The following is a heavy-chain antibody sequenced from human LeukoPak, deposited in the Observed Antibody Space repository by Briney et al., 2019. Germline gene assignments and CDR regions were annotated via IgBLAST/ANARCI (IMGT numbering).Heavy chain of an antibody. J-gene: IGHJ4*02. CDR1: GFAFSSYA. CDR2: ISRRDDYT. V-gene: IGHV3-23*01. Sequence: GGSLRLSCAASGFAFSSYAMSWVRQPPGKGLEWVSVISRRDDYTYYADSVKGRFTISRDNSKNTLYLQMNTLRAEDTAVYYCASSVGTGDSSGWYGRYYWGQGTLVTVSS. D-gene: IGHD6-19*01. CDR3: ASSVGTGDSSGWYGRYY.